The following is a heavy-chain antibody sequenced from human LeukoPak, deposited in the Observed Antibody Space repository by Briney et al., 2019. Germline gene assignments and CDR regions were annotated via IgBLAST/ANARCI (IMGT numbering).Heavy chain of an antibody. D-gene: IGHD2/OR15-2a*01. J-gene: IGHJ5*02. CDR1: GYSISSGYY. CDR2: IYHSGST. Sequence: PSETLSLTCAVSGYSISSGYYWGWIRQPPGKGLEWLGSIYHSGSTYYNPSLKSRVTISVDTSKNQFSLKLSSVTAADMAVYYCARLLSGGWYEPWGQGTLVTVSS. CDR3: ARLLSGGWYEP. V-gene: IGHV4-38-2*01.